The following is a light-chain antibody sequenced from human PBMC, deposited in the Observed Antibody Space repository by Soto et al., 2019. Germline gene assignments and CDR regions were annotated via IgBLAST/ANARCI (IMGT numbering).Light chain of an antibody. CDR3: NSYTTATTLV. Sequence: QSALTQPASVSGSPGQSITISCTGTNSDIGAYNYVSWYQQHPGKAPKLLIYEINSRPSGISSRFSGSKSGYTASLTISGLLAEDEADYYCNSYTTATTLVFGGGTKLTVL. V-gene: IGLV2-14*01. CDR1: NSDIGAYNY. J-gene: IGLJ2*01. CDR2: EIN.